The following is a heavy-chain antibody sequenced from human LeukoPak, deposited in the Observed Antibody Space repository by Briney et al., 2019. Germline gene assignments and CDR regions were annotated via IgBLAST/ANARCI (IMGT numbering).Heavy chain of an antibody. Sequence: SGPALVKPTQTLTXTCTFSGFSLSTSGMCVSWIRQPPGKALEWLARIDWDDDKYYRTSLKTRLTISKDTSKNQVVLIITNMVPVDTATYYCARAVSGTLYDYWGQGTQVTVSS. V-gene: IGHV2-70*11. J-gene: IGHJ4*02. CDR3: ARAVSGTLYDY. D-gene: IGHD6-19*01. CDR2: IDWDDDK. CDR1: GFSLSTSGMC.